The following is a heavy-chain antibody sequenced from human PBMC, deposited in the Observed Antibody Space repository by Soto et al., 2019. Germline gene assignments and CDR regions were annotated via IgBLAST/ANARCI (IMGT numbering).Heavy chain of an antibody. Sequence: QVHLVESGGGLVKPGGSLRISCAASGFNFNDYYMNWIRQTPGKGLEWISYISSSSSDTKYADSVKGRFTISRDNANTSLYLQMHSLRAEDTAVYFCARGTSTVRGVTITVTIFDYWGQGTLVTVSS. CDR1: GFNFNDYY. D-gene: IGHD3-10*01. CDR2: ISSSSSDT. V-gene: IGHV3-11*06. J-gene: IGHJ4*02. CDR3: ARGTSTVRGVTITVTIFDY.